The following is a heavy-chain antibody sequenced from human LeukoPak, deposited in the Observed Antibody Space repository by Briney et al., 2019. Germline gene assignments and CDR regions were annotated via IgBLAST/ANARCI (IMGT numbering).Heavy chain of an antibody. CDR1: GASFRSGGQY. CDR2: IFYNGKT. J-gene: IGHJ4*02. Sequence: KSSETLSLTCTLSGASFRSGGQYWGWIRQTPGKGLEWIGDIFYNGKTNYNPSLKSRVTISLDTSRSQFSLRLSSVTASDTGVYYCVRIFDVWGRGTLVTVSS. CDR3: VRIFDV. V-gene: IGHV4-61*08.